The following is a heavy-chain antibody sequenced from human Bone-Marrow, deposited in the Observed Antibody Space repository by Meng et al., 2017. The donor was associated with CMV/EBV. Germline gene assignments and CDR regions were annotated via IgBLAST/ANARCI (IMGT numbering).Heavy chain of an antibody. D-gene: IGHD4-23*01. V-gene: IGHV3-74*01. CDR1: GFTFSSYW. CDR3: ASTNDYGGYSLN. J-gene: IGHJ4*02. CDR2: INSDGSST. Sequence: GGSLRLSCAASGFTFSSYWMHWVRQGPGKGLVWVSRINSDGSSTSNADSVKGRFTISRDNAKNSLYLQMNSLRAEDTAVYYCASTNDYGGYSLNWGQGTLVTVSS.